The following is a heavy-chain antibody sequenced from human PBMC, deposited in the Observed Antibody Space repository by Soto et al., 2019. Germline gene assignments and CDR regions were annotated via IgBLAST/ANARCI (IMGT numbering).Heavy chain of an antibody. CDR1: GGTFSSYA. J-gene: IGHJ6*02. CDR3: ARDRFPYYYDSSAYYYYYYDMDV. Sequence: SVKVSCKASGGTFSSYAISWVRQAPGQGLEWMGGIIPIFGTANYAQKFQGRVTITADESTSTAYMELSSLRSEDTAVYYCARDRFPYYYDSSAYYYYYYDMDVWGQGTTVTVSS. V-gene: IGHV1-69*13. D-gene: IGHD3-22*01. CDR2: IIPIFGTA.